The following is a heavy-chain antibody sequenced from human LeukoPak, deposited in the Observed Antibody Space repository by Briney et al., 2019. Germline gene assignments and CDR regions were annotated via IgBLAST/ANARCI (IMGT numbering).Heavy chain of an antibody. Sequence: GRSLRLSCAASGFTFSSYGMHWVRQAPGKGLEWVAVISYDGSNKYYADSVKGRFTISRDNSKNTLYLQMNSLRAEDTAVYYCAKDPQAYGSGSYYSPYFDYWGQGTLVTVSS. V-gene: IGHV3-30*18. D-gene: IGHD3-10*01. J-gene: IGHJ4*02. CDR2: ISYDGSNK. CDR1: GFTFSSYG. CDR3: AKDPQAYGSGSYYSPYFDY.